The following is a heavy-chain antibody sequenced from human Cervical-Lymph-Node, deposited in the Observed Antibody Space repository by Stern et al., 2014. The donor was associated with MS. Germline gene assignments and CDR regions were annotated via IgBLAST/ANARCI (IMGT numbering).Heavy chain of an antibody. CDR1: GYTLTELS. V-gene: IGHV1-24*01. D-gene: IGHD3-3*01. J-gene: IGHJ6*02. CDR3: ATDRDDFRSGYSAPTKGYGLDV. Sequence: VHLVESGAEVKKPGASVKVSCKVSGYTLTELSMHWVQQAPGKGLEWMGGFDPEDGETIYAQKFQGRVTMTEDTSTDTAYMELSSLRSEDTAVYYCATDRDDFRSGYSAPTKGYGLDVWGQGTTVTVTS. CDR2: FDPEDGET.